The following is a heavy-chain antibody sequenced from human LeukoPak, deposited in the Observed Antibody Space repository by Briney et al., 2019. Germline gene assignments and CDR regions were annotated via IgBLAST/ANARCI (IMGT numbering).Heavy chain of an antibody. CDR1: GGSISSYY. D-gene: IGHD3-10*01. Sequence: PSETLSLTCTVSGGSISSYYWSWIRQPPGKGLEWIGYIYYSGSTNYNPSLKSRVTISVDTSKNQSSLKLSSVTAADTAVYYCARDRGMVRGVIYYFDYWGQGTLVTVSS. V-gene: IGHV4-59*01. CDR3: ARDRGMVRGVIYYFDY. CDR2: IYYSGST. J-gene: IGHJ4*02.